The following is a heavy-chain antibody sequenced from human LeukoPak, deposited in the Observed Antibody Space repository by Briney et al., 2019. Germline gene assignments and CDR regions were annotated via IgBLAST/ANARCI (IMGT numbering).Heavy chain of an antibody. V-gene: IGHV4-59*01. CDR1: GGSISTYY. CDR2: IYYRGST. J-gene: IGHJ5*02. Sequence: SGPTLVKPSETLSLTCTVSGGSISTYYWSWIRQPPGKGLEWLGYIYYRGSTNYNPSLKSRVAISVDTSKNQLSLKLSSVTAADTAVYYCARHKRRRPHWFDPWGQGTLVTVSS. CDR3: ARHKRRRPHWFDP. D-gene: IGHD1-1*01.